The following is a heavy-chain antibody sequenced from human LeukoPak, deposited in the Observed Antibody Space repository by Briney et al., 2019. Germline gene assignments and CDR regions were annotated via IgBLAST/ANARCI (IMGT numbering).Heavy chain of an antibody. CDR2: ISWNSGSI. CDR1: GFTFDDYA. V-gene: IGHV3-9*03. D-gene: IGHD2-21*01. Sequence: PGGSLRLSCAASGFTFDDYAMHWVRQAPGKGLEWVSGISWNSGSIGYADSVKGRFTISRDNAKNSLYLQMNSPRPDDMALYYCVKDRTGGDIFTDVFDMWGQGTMVTVSS. J-gene: IGHJ3*02. CDR3: VKDRTGGDIFTDVFDM.